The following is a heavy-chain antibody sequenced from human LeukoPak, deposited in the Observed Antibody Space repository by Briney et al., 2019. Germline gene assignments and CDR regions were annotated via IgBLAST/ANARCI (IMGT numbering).Heavy chain of an antibody. D-gene: IGHD5-24*01. CDR1: GFTFSDYY. CDR2: ISSSGSTI. V-gene: IGHV3-11*01. J-gene: IGHJ4*02. Sequence: PGGSLRLSCAASGFTFSDYYMSWIRQAPGKGLEWVSYISSSGSTIYYADSVKGRFTISRDNAKNSLYLQMNSLRAEDTAVYYCAKDMATTTSFDYWGQGTLVTVSS. CDR3: AKDMATTTSFDY.